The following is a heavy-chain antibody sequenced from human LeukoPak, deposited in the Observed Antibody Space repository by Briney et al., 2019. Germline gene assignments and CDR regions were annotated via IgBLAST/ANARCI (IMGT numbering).Heavy chain of an antibody. Sequence: SETLSLTCTVSGGSINTFYWSWIRQPAGKGLEWIGRIFTSGSTNYNPSLKSRVTMSVDASKNQFSLKLSSATAADTAVYYCARVRRAGINYYYMDVWGKGTTVTISS. V-gene: IGHV4-4*07. CDR2: IFTSGST. CDR1: GGSINTFY. CDR3: ARVRRAGINYYYMDV. J-gene: IGHJ6*03. D-gene: IGHD3-10*01.